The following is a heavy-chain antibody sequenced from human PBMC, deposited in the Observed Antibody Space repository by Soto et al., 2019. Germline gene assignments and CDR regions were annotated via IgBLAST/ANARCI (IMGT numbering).Heavy chain of an antibody. CDR1: GFTFSSYA. V-gene: IGHV3-23*01. CDR2: ISGSGGST. J-gene: IGHJ4*02. D-gene: IGHD6-13*01. Sequence: EVPLLESGGGLVQPGGSLRLSCAASGFTFSSYAMSWVRQAPGKGLEWVSAISGSGGSTYYADSVKGRFTISRDNSQTTLYLQMNSLRAEDTAVYYCAKENGYSSSWFEFDYWGQGTLVTVSS. CDR3: AKENGYSSSWFEFDY.